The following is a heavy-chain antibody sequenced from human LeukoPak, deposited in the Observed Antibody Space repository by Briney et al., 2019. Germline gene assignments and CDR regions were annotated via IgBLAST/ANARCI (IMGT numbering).Heavy chain of an antibody. J-gene: IGHJ3*02. V-gene: IGHV4-34*01. CDR1: GGSFSGYY. CDR3: AREFKDTAMESNDAFDI. CDR2: INHSGST. Sequence: TSETLSLTCAVYGGSFSGYYWSWIRQPPGKGLEWIGEINHSGSTNYNPSLKSRVTISVDTSKNQFSLKLSSVTAADTAVYYCAREFKDTAMESNDAFDIWGQGTMVTVSS. D-gene: IGHD5-18*01.